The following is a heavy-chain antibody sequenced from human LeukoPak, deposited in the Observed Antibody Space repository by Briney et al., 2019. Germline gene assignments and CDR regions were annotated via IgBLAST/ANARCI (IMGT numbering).Heavy chain of an antibody. CDR1: GFTFDEYG. CDR3: ARGGYSYGYAGVSPHYMAI. Sequence: PGGSLRLSCAASGFTFDEYGMNWVRQAPEKGLEWVSGINWNGASTNYADSVQGRFTISRDKAKNSLFLQMSSLRAEDTALYFCARGGYSYGYAGVSPHYMAIWGKGTMVTVSS. V-gene: IGHV3-20*04. CDR2: INWNGAST. J-gene: IGHJ6*03. D-gene: IGHD5-18*01.